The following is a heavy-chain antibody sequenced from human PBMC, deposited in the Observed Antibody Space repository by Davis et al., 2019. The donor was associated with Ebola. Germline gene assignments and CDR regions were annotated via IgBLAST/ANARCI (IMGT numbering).Heavy chain of an antibody. CDR2: INPSGGST. CDR3: TMAERYCSSTSCYGDY. D-gene: IGHD2-2*01. Sequence: AASVKVSCKASGYTFTSYYMHWVRQAPGQGFEWMGIINPSGGSTSYAQKFQGRVTKTRDTSTSTVYMELSSLRSEDTAVYYCTMAERYCSSTSCYGDYWGQGTLVTVS. CDR1: GYTFTSYY. J-gene: IGHJ4*02. V-gene: IGHV1-46*01.